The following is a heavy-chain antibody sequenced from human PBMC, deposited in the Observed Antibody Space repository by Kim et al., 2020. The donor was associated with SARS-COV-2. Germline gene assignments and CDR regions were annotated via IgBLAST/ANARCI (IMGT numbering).Heavy chain of an antibody. CDR1: GFTFDDYA. CDR2: ISWDGGST. J-gene: IGHJ6*02. V-gene: IGHV3-43D*03. D-gene: IGHD3-22*01. Sequence: GGSLRLSCAASGFTFDDYAMYWVRQAPGKGLEWVSLISWDGGSTYYADSVKGRFTISRDNSKNSLYLQMNSLRAEDTALYYCAKDIGAYYYDSSGYYGYYYYGMDVWGQGTTVTVSS. CDR3: AKDIGAYYYDSSGYYGYYYYGMDV.